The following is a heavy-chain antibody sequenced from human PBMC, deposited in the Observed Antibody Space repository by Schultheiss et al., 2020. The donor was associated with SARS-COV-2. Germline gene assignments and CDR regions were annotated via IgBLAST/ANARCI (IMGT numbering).Heavy chain of an antibody. CDR3: YLRGVISDFYGMDV. CDR1: GFTFSSYA. V-gene: IGHV3-23*01. J-gene: IGHJ6*02. CDR2: ISGSGGST. D-gene: IGHD3-10*01. Sequence: GESLKISCEVSGFTFSSYAMSWVRQAPGKGLEWVSAISGSGGSTYYADSVKGRFTISRDNSKNTLYLQMNSLRAEDTAVYYCYLRGVISDFYGMDVWGQGTTVTVSS.